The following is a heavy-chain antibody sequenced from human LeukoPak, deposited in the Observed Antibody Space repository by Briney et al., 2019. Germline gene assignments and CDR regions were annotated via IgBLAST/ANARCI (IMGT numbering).Heavy chain of an antibody. V-gene: IGHV4-4*07. D-gene: IGHD6-13*01. CDR3: ARMGLAAAAAGY. CDR1: GGSISSYF. J-gene: IGHJ4*02. Sequence: SETLSLTCTVSGGSISSYFWSWIRQPAGKGLEWVGRIFSSGSTSYNPSLKSRITMSKDTSKNQFSPKLSSVTAADTAVYYCARMGLAAAAAGYWGQGTLVTVSS. CDR2: IFSSGST.